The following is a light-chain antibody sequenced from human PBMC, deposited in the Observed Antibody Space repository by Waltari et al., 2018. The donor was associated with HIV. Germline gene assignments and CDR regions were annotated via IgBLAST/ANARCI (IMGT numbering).Light chain of an antibody. CDR2: DTA. V-gene: IGKV3-11*01. CDR1: RSAGDS. J-gene: IGKJ5*01. Sequence: EGVLTQSPGILSLSPEDRATPSCRASRSAGDSVAWYQQKTGQPPRLLIFDTANRATGIPARFSGSGSGTDFTLTISSLEPDDFAVYYCHQRSTWPLFGQGARLEIK. CDR3: HQRSTWPL.